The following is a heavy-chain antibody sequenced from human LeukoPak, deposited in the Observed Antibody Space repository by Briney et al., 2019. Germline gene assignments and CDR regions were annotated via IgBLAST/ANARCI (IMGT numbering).Heavy chain of an antibody. D-gene: IGHD2-2*01. CDR3: AREYCSSTSCYVLWFDP. CDR1: GYTFTSYG. V-gene: IGHV1-18*01. CDR2: ISAYNGNT. J-gene: IGHJ5*02. Sequence: GASVKVSCKASGYTFTSYGISWVRQAPGQGLEWRGGISAYNGNTNYAQKLQGRVTMTTDTSTSTAYMEQRSLRSDDTAVYYCAREYCSSTSCYVLWFDPWGQGTLVTVSS.